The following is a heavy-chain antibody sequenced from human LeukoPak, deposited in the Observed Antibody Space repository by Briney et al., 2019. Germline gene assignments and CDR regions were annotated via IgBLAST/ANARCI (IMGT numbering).Heavy chain of an antibody. J-gene: IGHJ5*01. CDR3: ARAYSSSWYDF. CDR2: ISSGGSGGST. V-gene: IGHV3-23*01. D-gene: IGHD6-13*01. CDR1: GFTFSSYA. Sequence: GGSLRLSCAASGFTFSSYAMSWVRQAPGKRLEWVSGISSGGSGGSTYYADSVKGRFTISRDNSKNTLYLQINSVRAEDTAVYYCARAYSSSWYDFWGQGTLVTVSS.